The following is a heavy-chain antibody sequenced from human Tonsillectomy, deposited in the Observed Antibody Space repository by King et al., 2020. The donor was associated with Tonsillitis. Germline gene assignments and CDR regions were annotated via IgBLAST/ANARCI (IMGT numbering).Heavy chain of an antibody. CDR3: AGGEAGGGNSWMVVFNF. CDR2: ILPMFGAT. J-gene: IGHJ3*01. Sequence: VQLVESGAEVKKPGSSVKVSCEASGGTFSSYAISWLRQAPEQGLEWMGGILPMFGATNYAQKFQGRVTITADESTTTVYINLSRLRSDDTAVYYCAGGEAGGGNSWMVVFNFGGQGTMPPVSS. CDR1: GGTFSSYA. V-gene: IGHV1-69*01. D-gene: IGHD1-26*01.